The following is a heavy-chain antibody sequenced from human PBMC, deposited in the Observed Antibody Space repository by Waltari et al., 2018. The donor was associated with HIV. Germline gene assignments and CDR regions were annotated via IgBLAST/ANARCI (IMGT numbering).Heavy chain of an antibody. J-gene: IGHJ4*02. V-gene: IGHV3-30*02. Sequence: QVQLVESGGGVVQPGGTLRLSCVVSGFHFGVHGMHWVRQAPGKGLEWVSNIWPDGGTKFYGDSVKGRFTISRDNSKNTLYLEMSRLRPEDTAVYYCAKDRLTLTAAFDFWGQGALVTVSS. D-gene: IGHD1-20*01. CDR1: GFHFGVHG. CDR3: AKDRLTLTAAFDF. CDR2: IWPDGGTK.